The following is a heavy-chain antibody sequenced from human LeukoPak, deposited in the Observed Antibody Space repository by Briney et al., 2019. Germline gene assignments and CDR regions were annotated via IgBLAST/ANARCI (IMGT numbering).Heavy chain of an antibody. J-gene: IGHJ3*02. V-gene: IGHV4-59*01. Sequence: SETLSLTCTVSGGSISSYYWSWIRQPPGKRLEWIGYIYYSGSTNYNPSLKSRVTISVDTSKNQFSLKLSSVTAADTAVYYCARGGYYYDSSGYWGAFDIWGQGTMVTVSS. CDR1: GGSISSYY. D-gene: IGHD3-22*01. CDR3: ARGGYYYDSSGYWGAFDI. CDR2: IYYSGST.